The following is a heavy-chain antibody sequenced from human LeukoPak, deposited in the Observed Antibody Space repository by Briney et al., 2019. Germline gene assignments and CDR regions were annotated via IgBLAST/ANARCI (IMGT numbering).Heavy chain of an antibody. Sequence: GGSLRLSCAASGFTFSSYGMHWVRQAPGKGLEWVAVISYDGSNKYYADSVKGRFTISRDNSKNTLYLQMNSLRAEDTAVYYCAKDLHNWEPYYFDYWGQGTLVTVSS. CDR3: AKDLHNWEPYYFDY. V-gene: IGHV3-30*18. J-gene: IGHJ4*02. D-gene: IGHD1-20*01. CDR2: ISYDGSNK. CDR1: GFTFSSYG.